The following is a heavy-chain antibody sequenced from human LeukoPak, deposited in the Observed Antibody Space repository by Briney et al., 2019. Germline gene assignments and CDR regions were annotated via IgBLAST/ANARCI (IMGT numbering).Heavy chain of an antibody. D-gene: IGHD3-16*01. CDR1: GAFVLSGGHY. CDR2: IHSSGTT. V-gene: IGHV4-31*03. Sequence: SETLSLTCTVSGAFVLSGGHYWSWVRKHPGQGLEWIGYIHSSGTTKYKPSLKSRAFISLDASKNQFSPRLTSVTAADTAVYYCTKDLRADDSPLGFDPWGQGTLVTVSS. J-gene: IGHJ5*02. CDR3: TKDLRADDSPLGFDP.